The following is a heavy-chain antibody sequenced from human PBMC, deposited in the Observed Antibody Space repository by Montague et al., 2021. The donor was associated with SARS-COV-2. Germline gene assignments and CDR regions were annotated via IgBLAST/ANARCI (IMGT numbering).Heavy chain of an antibody. V-gene: IGHV3-7*01. CDR1: GFTFSSYW. CDR2: IKQDGSEK. J-gene: IGHJ4*02. CDR3: ASPYRSGWGVRVYYFDY. Sequence: SLRLSCAASGFTFSSYWMSWVRQAPGKGLEWVANIKQDGSEKYYVDSVKGRFTTSRDNAKNSLYLQMNSLRAEDTAVYYCASPYRSGWGVRVYYFDYWGQGTLVTVSS. D-gene: IGHD6-19*01.